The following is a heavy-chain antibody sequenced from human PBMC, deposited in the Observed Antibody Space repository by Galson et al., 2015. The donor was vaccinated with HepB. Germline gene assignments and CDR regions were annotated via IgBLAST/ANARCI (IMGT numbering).Heavy chain of an antibody. CDR2: IKEDGSEK. V-gene: IGHV3-7*01. CDR3: ARRRSVDV. J-gene: IGHJ6*02. CDR1: GFTFSGYW. Sequence: SLRLSCAVSGFTFSGYWMSWVRQAPGKGLEWVANIKEDGSEKYYVDSVKGRFTISRDNAKNSLYLQMNSLRAEDTAVYYCARRRSVDVWGQGTTVTVSS.